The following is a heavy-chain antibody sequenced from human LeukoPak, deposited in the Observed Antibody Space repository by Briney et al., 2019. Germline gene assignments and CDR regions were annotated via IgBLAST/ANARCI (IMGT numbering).Heavy chain of an antibody. V-gene: IGHV3-20*04. CDR2: INWNGGST. Sequence: GGSLRLSRAASGFTFDDYGMSWVRQAPGKGLEWVSGINWNGGSTGYADSVKGRFTISRDNAKNSLYLQMNSLGAEDTALYYCARLPAAIPSYYYYYYMDVWGKGTTVTVSS. CDR1: GFTFDDYG. CDR3: ARLPAAIPSYYYYYYMDV. D-gene: IGHD2-2*02. J-gene: IGHJ6*03.